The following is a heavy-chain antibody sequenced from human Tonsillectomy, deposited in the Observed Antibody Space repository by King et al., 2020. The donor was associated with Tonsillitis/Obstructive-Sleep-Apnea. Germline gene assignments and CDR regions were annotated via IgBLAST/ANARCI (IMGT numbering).Heavy chain of an antibody. CDR3: AKDLVDTAMVSELDY. CDR2: ISYDGSNK. CDR1: GFTFSSYA. Sequence: VQLVESGGGVVQPGRSLRLSCAASGFTFSSYAMHWVRQAPGKGLEWVAVISYDGSNKYYADSVKGRFTISRDNSKNTLYLQMNSLRAEDTAVYYCAKDLVDTAMVSELDYWGQGTLVTVSS. D-gene: IGHD5-18*01. V-gene: IGHV3-30*04. J-gene: IGHJ4*02.